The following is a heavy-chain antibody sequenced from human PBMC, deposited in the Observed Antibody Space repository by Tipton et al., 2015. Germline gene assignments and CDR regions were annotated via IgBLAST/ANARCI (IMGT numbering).Heavy chain of an antibody. CDR3: ARDTVGAFDY. D-gene: IGHD1-26*01. Sequence: SLRLSCAASGFTFSIYGMHWVRQAPGKGLEWVALIWYDGSNKYYADSVKGRFTISRDTSKNTLYLQMNSLRAEDTAVYYCARDTVGAFDYWGQGTLVTVSS. V-gene: IGHV3-33*01. CDR2: IWYDGSNK. CDR1: GFTFSIYG. J-gene: IGHJ4*02.